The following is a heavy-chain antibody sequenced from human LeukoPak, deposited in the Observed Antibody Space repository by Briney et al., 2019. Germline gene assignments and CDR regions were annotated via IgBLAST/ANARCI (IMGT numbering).Heavy chain of an antibody. D-gene: IGHD5-24*01. V-gene: IGHV1-69*13. J-gene: IGHJ4*02. CDR1: GGTFSSYA. Sequence: PAASVTVSCKASGGTFSSYAISWVRQAPGQGLEWMGGIIPIFGTANYAQKFQGRVTITADESTSTAYMELSSLRSEDTAVYYCAREGGDGYNHDYFDYWGQGTLVTVSS. CDR2: IIPIFGTA. CDR3: AREGGDGYNHDYFDY.